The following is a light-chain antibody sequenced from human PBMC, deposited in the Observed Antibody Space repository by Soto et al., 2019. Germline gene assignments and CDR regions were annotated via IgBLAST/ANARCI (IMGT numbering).Light chain of an antibody. CDR1: SSNTGSNT. CDR2: SDN. Sequence: QSVLTQPPSASGTPGQRVTISCSGSSSNTGSNTVSWYQQLPGAAPKLLIYSDNQRPSGVPDRISGSKSGTSASLAISGLQSEDEAEFYCAAWDDNLNGAVFGGGTKLTVL. CDR3: AAWDDNLNGAV. J-gene: IGLJ2*01. V-gene: IGLV1-44*01.